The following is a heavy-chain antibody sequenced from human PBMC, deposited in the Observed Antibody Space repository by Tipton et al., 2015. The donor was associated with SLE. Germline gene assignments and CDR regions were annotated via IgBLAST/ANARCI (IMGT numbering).Heavy chain of an antibody. D-gene: IGHD3-16*02. J-gene: IGHJ4*02. Sequence: SLRLSCAASGFTFSSYWMHWVRQAPGKGLVWVSGINSDGSSTTYADSVKGRFTISRDNAKNTLFLQMNSLRAEDSAVYYCASGYRTDSWGQGPLVTVSS. CDR3: ASGYRTDS. CDR2: INSDGSST. V-gene: IGHV3-74*01. CDR1: GFTFSSYW.